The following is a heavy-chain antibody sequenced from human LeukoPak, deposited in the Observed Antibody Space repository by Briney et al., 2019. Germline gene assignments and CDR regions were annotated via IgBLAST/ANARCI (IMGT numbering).Heavy chain of an antibody. V-gene: IGHV3-30-3*02. CDR1: GFTFSSYA. CDR2: ISYDGSNK. CDR3: AKPPIVVVTAKKAIDY. D-gene: IGHD2-21*02. J-gene: IGHJ4*02. Sequence: GGSLRLSCAASGFTFSSYAMHWVRQAPGKGLEWVAVISYDGSNKYYADSVKGRFTISRDNSKNTLYLQMNSLRAEDTAVYYCAKPPIVVVTAKKAIDYWGQGTLVTVSS.